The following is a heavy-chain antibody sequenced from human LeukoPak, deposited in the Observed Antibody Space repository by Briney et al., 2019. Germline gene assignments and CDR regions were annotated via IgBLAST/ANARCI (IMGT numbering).Heavy chain of an antibody. V-gene: IGHV3-23*01. CDR1: GFTFSTYV. Sequence: GGSLRLSCAASGFTFSTYVMRWVRQAPGKGLEWVSSVTESGSRKYYADSVKGWFTISRDNSKNTLYLQMNNLRAEDTALYYCTSSVPGHYYFDYWGRGTLVTVSS. D-gene: IGHD6-19*01. CDR3: TSSVPGHYYFDY. J-gene: IGHJ4*02. CDR2: VTESGSRK.